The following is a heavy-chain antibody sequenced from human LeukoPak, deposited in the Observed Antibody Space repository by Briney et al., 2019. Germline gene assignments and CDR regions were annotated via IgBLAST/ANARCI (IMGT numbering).Heavy chain of an antibody. Sequence: ASVKVSCKASGYTFTGYYMHWVRQAPGQGLEWMGWINPNSGGTNYAQKFQGRVTMTRDTSISTAYMELRSLRSDDTAVYYCARDQLGFSPHVFDIWGQGTMVTVSS. D-gene: IGHD2-2*01. V-gene: IGHV1-2*02. J-gene: IGHJ3*02. CDR1: GYTFTGYY. CDR2: INPNSGGT. CDR3: ARDQLGFSPHVFDI.